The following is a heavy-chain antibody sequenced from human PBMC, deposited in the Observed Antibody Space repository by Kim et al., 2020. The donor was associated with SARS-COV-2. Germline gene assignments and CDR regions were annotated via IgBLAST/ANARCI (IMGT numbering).Heavy chain of an antibody. V-gene: IGHV4-39*01. D-gene: IGHD3-10*01. J-gene: IGHJ4*02. CDR3: ARHKLLWFGELSPPHYYFDY. CDR1: GGSISSSSYY. CDR2: IYYSGST. Sequence: SETLSLTCTVSGGSISSSSYYWGWIRQPPGKGLEWIGSIYYSGSTYYNPSLKSRVTISVDTSKNQFSLKLSSVTAADTAVYYCARHKLLWFGELSPPHYYFDYWGQGTLVTVSS.